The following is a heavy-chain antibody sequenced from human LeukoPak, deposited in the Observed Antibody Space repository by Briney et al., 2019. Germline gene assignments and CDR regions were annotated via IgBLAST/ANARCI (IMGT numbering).Heavy chain of an antibody. CDR2: IYTSGST. Sequence: PSETLSLTCTVSGGSISSYYWSWIRQPPGKGLEWIGYIYTSGSTNYNPSLKSRVTISVDTSKNQFSLKLSSVTAADTAVYYCARSHSGSYYGRPYYYYYYMDVWGKGTTVTVSS. CDR3: ARSHSGSYYGRPYYYYYYMDV. CDR1: GGSISSYY. J-gene: IGHJ6*03. V-gene: IGHV4-4*09. D-gene: IGHD1-26*01.